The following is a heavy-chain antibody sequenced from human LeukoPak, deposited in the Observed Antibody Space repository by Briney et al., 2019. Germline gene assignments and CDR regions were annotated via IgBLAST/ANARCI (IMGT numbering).Heavy chain of an antibody. Sequence: SQTLSLTCNVSGDSITSGAFYWAWIRQSPGKGLEWIGNVYYSGSTQYNPSLRGRVSISMDKTKNQFSLNLNSVSVTDTAIYYCARRDYAAWFDPWGQGTLITVSS. D-gene: IGHD4/OR15-4a*01. CDR1: GDSITSGAFY. V-gene: IGHV4-39*01. CDR3: ARRDYAAWFDP. CDR2: VYYSGST. J-gene: IGHJ5*02.